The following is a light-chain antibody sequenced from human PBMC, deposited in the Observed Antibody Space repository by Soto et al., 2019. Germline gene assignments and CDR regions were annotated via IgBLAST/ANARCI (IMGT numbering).Light chain of an antibody. Sequence: EIVLTQSPATLSLSPGERATLSCRASQSVSSYLAWYQQKPGQAPRLLIYGASTRATGIPDRFSGGGSGTDFTLTISRLAPEDFAVYYCQQYGTSPQTFGQGTRWIS. J-gene: IGKJ1*01. CDR2: GAS. CDR3: QQYGTSPQT. V-gene: IGKV3-20*01. CDR1: QSVSSY.